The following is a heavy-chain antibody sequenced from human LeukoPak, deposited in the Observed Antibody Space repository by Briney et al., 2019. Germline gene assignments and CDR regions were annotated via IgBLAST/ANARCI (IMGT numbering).Heavy chain of an antibody. CDR2: INAGNGNT. CDR3: ARALNPYCGGDCYSLDY. CDR1: GYTFTSYA. D-gene: IGHD2-21*02. Sequence: GASVKVSCKASGYTFTSYAMHWVRQAPGQRLEWMGWINAGNGNTKYSQKFQGRVTITRDTSASTAYMELSSLRSEDTAVYYCARALNPYCGGDCYSLDYWGQGTLVTVSS. J-gene: IGHJ4*02. V-gene: IGHV1-3*01.